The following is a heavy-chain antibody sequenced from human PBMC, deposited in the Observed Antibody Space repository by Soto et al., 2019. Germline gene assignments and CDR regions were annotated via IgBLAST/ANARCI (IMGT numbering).Heavy chain of an antibody. CDR2: ISGSGGST. D-gene: IGHD1-26*01. V-gene: IGHV3-23*01. Sequence: PGGSLRLSCAASGFTFSSYAMSWVRQAPGKGLEWVSAISGSGGSTYYADSVKGRFTISRDNSKNTLYLQMNSLRAEDTAVYYCARPRGLLSLYFDYWGQGTLVTVSS. CDR1: GFTFSSYA. J-gene: IGHJ4*02. CDR3: ARPRGLLSLYFDY.